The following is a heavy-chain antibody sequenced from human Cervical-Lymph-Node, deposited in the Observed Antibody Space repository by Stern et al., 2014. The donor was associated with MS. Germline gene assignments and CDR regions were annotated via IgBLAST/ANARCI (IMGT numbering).Heavy chain of an antibody. V-gene: IGHV4-30-4*01. J-gene: IGHJ5*02. Sequence: QLQLQESGPGLVKPSQTLSLTCTVSGGSISSGDYYWSWIRQPPGKGLEWIRYIYYSGSTYYNPSLKSRVTISVATSKNQFSLKLSSVTAADPAVYYCAREQNYGAGRWFDPWGQGTLVTVSS. D-gene: IGHD1-7*01. CDR3: AREQNYGAGRWFDP. CDR1: GGSISSGDYY. CDR2: IYYSGST.